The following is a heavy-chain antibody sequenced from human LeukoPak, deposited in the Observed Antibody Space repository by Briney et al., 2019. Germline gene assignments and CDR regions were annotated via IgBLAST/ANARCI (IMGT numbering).Heavy chain of an antibody. CDR2: IDWNGNSI. CDR3: ARCSGDFWNGLYYNVIVV. CDR1: GLTFDDYG. D-gene: IGHD3-3*01. Sequence: GGSLRLSCAASGLTFDDYGMTWVRQVPGKGLEWISDIDWNGNSIGYADSVKGRFTISRDNAKNSLSLQMNSVRVEDKALSYSARCSGDFWNGLYYNVIVVWGRGTTVTVSS. J-gene: IGHJ6*03. V-gene: IGHV3-20*04.